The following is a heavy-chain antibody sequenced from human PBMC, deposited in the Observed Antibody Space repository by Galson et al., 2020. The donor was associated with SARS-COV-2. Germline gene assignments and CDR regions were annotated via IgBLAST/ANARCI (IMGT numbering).Heavy chain of an antibody. D-gene: IGHD3-9*01. CDR2: IIPMLNIT. V-gene: IGHV1-69*02. J-gene: IGHJ4*02. Sequence: SVTVSCKASGGTFSSYTLSWVRQAPGQGLEWMGRIIPMLNITYYAQHLQGRLTISADESTGTCDMALSSLRSEDTAIYYCARIASKTGSDFWGQGTLVTVSS. CDR3: ARIASKTGSDF. CDR1: GGTFSSYT.